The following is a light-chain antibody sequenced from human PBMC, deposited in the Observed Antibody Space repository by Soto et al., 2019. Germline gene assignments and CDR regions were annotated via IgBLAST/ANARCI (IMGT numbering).Light chain of an antibody. Sequence: IPVTQSPSTPSSSFGSRSTLPFRASQSISRWLAWYQQKPGKAPQALIYDASSLKSGVPSRFSGNGSGTEFTLTISSLQPDDFATYYCQQYNTYSTFGQGTRLEIK. CDR3: QQYNTYST. CDR2: DAS. CDR1: QSISRW. J-gene: IGKJ5*01. V-gene: IGKV1-5*01.